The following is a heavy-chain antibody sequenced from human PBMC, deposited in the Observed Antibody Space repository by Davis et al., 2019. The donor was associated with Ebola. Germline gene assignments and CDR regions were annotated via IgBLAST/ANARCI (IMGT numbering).Heavy chain of an antibody. CDR3: ARADYGDYWVDY. Sequence: GASLKISCAASGFTFSSYWMNWVRQAPGKGLEWVSSISSSSSYIYYADSVKGRFTISRDNAKNSLYLQMNSLRAEDTAVYYCARADYGDYWVDYWGQGTLVTVSS. J-gene: IGHJ4*02. CDR1: GFTFSSYW. CDR2: ISSSSSYI. D-gene: IGHD4-17*01. V-gene: IGHV3-21*01.